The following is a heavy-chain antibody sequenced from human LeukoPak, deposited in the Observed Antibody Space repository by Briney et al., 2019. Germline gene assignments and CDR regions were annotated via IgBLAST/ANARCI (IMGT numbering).Heavy chain of an antibody. D-gene: IGHD3-3*01. CDR1: GFTFTSSA. CDR3: AAEFWSGYYTGMGAFDI. Sequence: GTSVKVSCKASGFTFTSSAMQWVRQARGQRLEWIGWIVVGSGNTNYAQKFQERVTITRDMSTSTAYMELSSLRFEDTAVYYCAAEFWSGYYTGMGAFDIWGQGTMVTVSS. J-gene: IGHJ3*02. V-gene: IGHV1-58*02. CDR2: IVVGSGNT.